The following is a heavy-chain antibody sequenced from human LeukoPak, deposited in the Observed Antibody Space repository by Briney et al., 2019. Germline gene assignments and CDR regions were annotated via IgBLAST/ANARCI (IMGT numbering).Heavy chain of an antibody. V-gene: IGHV4-59*08. J-gene: IGHJ3*02. CDR2: IYYSGST. CDR1: GGSISGYY. D-gene: IGHD3-22*01. CDR3: ARHHYYDSSGYYYRDDAFDI. Sequence: SETLSLTCTVSGGSISGYYYNWIRQPPGKGLEWIGYIYYSGSTYYNPSLKSRVTISVDTSKNQFSLKLSSVTAADTAVYYCARHHYYDSSGYYYRDDAFDIWGQGTMVTVSS.